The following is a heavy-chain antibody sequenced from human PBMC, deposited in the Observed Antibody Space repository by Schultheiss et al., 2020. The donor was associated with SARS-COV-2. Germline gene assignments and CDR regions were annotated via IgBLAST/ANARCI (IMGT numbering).Heavy chain of an antibody. CDR2: ISYDGSNS. J-gene: IGHJ4*02. D-gene: IGHD2-2*01. V-gene: IGHV3-30*04. CDR3: ARDGRGYCSSTSCYPLDY. CDR1: GFTFSSYA. Sequence: GGSLRLSCAASGFTFSSYAMHWVRQAPGKGLEWVAVISYDGSNSYYADSVKGRYTISRDNSKNTLYLQMNSLRAEDTAVYYCARDGRGYCSSTSCYPLDYWGQGTLVTVSS.